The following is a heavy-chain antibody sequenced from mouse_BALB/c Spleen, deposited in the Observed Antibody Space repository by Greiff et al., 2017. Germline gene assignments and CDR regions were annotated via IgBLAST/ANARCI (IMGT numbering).Heavy chain of an antibody. V-gene: IGHV5-6-3*01. CDR3: ARDLGGTDDLYGMDY. CDR2: INSNGGST. J-gene: IGHJ4*01. Sequence: EVMLVESGGGLVQPGGSLKLSCAASGFTFSSYGMSWVRQTPDKRLELVATINSNGGSTYYPDSVKGRFTISRDNAKNTLYLQMSSLKSEDTAMYYCARDLGGTDDLYGMDYWGQGTSVTVSS. CDR1: GFTFSSYG. D-gene: IGHD2-12*01.